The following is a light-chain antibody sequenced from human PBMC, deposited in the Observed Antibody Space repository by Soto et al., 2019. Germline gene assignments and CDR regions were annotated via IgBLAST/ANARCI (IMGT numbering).Light chain of an antibody. V-gene: IGLV2-11*01. J-gene: IGLJ2*01. Sequence: QAVVTQPRSVSGSPGQSVTISCTGTSSDVGGYNFVSWYQQHPGKAPKLMIYDVSKWPSGVPDRFSGSKSGNTASLTISGLQAEDEADYYCCSYAGSYTVVFGGGTKLTVL. CDR3: CSYAGSYTVV. CDR2: DVS. CDR1: SSDVGGYNF.